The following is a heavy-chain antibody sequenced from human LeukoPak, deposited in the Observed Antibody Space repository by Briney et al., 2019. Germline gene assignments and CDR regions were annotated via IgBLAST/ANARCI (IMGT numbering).Heavy chain of an antibody. J-gene: IGHJ4*02. CDR1: GFTFSSYA. CDR2: ISNNGGST. D-gene: IGHD3-22*01. CDR3: IRCDSSGYYGY. Sequence: GGSLRLSCSASGFTFSSYAMHWVRQAPGKGLKYVSAISNNGGSTYYADSVKGRFTISRDNSKNTLYLQMSSLRAEDTAVYYCIRCDSSGYYGYWGQGTLVTVSS. V-gene: IGHV3-64D*06.